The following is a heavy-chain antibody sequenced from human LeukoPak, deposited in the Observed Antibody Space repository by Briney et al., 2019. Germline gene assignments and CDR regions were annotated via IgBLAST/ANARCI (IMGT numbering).Heavy chain of an antibody. CDR2: ISYSGST. V-gene: IGHV4-34*01. CDR3: ARQAIVGATGRHFDY. D-gene: IGHD1-26*01. Sequence: SETLSLTCAVYGXSFSGYYWSWIRQPPGKGLEWIGSISYSGSTYYNPSLKSRVTISVDTSKNQFSLKSSSVTAADTAVYYCARQAIVGATGRHFDYWGQGTLVTVSS. J-gene: IGHJ4*02. CDR1: GXSFSGYY.